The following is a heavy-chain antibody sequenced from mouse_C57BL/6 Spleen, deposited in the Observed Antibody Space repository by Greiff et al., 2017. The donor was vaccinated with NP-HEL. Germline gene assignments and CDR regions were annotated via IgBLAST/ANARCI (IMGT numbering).Heavy chain of an antibody. Sequence: EVKLVESGGGLVKPGGSLKLSCAASGFTFSDYGMHWVRQAPEKGLEWVAYISSGSSTIYYADTVKGRFTISRDNAKNTLFLQMTSLRSEDTAMYYCARMDSDGYYDYFDYWGQGTTLTVSS. D-gene: IGHD2-3*01. J-gene: IGHJ2*01. CDR1: GFTFSDYG. CDR3: ARMDSDGYYDYFDY. CDR2: ISSGSSTI. V-gene: IGHV5-17*01.